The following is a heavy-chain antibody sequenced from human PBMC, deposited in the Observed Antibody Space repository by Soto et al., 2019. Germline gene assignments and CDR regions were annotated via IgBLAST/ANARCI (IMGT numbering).Heavy chain of an antibody. V-gene: IGHV1-18*01. CDR2: LSPYTDDP. D-gene: IGHD2-2*01. CDR3: ARVIPGAEAWFHP. Sequence: QGQLVQSGVEVKKPGASVKVSCSASGNTFTNFGVPWVRQAPGQGLEWMGWLSPYTDDPSYAQTFQGRVPMTIDTSTSTAYLDLRSLTSDDTAVYYCARVIPGAEAWFHPWGQGTLVTVSS. J-gene: IGHJ5*02. CDR1: GNTFTNFG.